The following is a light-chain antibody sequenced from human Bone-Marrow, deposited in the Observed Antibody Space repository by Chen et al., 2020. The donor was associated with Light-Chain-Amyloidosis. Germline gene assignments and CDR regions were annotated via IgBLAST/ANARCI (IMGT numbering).Light chain of an antibody. CDR1: SSDVGGDNH. J-gene: IGLJ1*01. CDR3: SSYTITNTLV. Sequence: QSALTQPASVSGSPGQSITIPCPGTSSDVGGDNHVSWYQQHPDKAPKLMIYEVTNRPSWVPDHFSGSKSDNTASLTISGLQTEDEADYFCSSYTITNTLVFGSGTRVTVL. V-gene: IGLV2-14*01. CDR2: EVT.